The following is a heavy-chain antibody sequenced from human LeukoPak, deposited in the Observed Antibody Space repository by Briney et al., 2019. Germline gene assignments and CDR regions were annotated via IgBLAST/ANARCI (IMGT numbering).Heavy chain of an antibody. CDR3: ARASSSWYGIFDY. J-gene: IGHJ4*02. CDR1: GGSFSGYY. V-gene: IGHV4-34*01. CDR2: INHSGST. Sequence: SETLSLTCAVYGGSFSGYYWSWIRQPPGKGLEWIGEINHSGSTNYNPSLKSRVTISVDTSKNQFSLKLSPVTAADTAVYYCARASSSWYGIFDYWGQGTLVTVSS. D-gene: IGHD6-13*01.